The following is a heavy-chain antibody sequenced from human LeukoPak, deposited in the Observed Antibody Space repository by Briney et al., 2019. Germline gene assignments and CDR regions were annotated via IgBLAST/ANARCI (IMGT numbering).Heavy chain of an antibody. Sequence: SQTLSLTCAISGDSVSSNSAAWNWFRQSPSRGLEWLGRTYYRSKWYNDYAVSVKSRITINPDTSKNQFSLQLNSVTPEDTAVYYCARDRGTSSGWYYYYGMDVWGQGTTVTVSS. CDR1: GDSVSSNSAA. CDR3: ARDRGTSSGWYYYYGMDV. J-gene: IGHJ6*02. CDR2: TYYRSKWYN. D-gene: IGHD6-19*01. V-gene: IGHV6-1*01.